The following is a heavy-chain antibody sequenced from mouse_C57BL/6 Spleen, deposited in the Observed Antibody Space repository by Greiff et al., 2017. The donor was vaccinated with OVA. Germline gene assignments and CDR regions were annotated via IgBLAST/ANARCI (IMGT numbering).Heavy chain of an antibody. CDR2: ISDGGSYT. D-gene: IGHD2-1*01. CDR1: GFTFSSYA. J-gene: IGHJ2*01. Sequence: DVMLVESGGGLVKPGGSLKLSCAASGFTFSSYAMSWVRQTPEKRLEWVATISDGGSYTYYPDNVKGRFTISRDNAKNNLYLQMSHLKSEDTAMYYCARSSYGNYDYFDYWGQGTTLTVSS. CDR3: ARSSYGNYDYFDY. V-gene: IGHV5-4*03.